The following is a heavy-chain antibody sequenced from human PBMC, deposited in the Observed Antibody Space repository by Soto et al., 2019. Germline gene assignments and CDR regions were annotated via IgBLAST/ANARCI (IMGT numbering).Heavy chain of an antibody. CDR1: GYSFTSYW. D-gene: IGHD6-6*01. CDR2: IYPGDSDT. J-gene: IGHJ3*02. Sequence: GESLKISCKGSGYSFTSYWIGWVRQMPGKGLEWMGIIYPGDSDTRYSPSFQGQVTISADKSISTAYLQWSSLKASDTAMYYCARPESSSRDAFDIWGQGTMVTVSS. CDR3: ARPESSSRDAFDI. V-gene: IGHV5-51*01.